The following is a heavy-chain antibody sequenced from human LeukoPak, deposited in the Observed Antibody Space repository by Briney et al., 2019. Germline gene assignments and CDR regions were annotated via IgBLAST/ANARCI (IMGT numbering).Heavy chain of an antibody. CDR2: INPNSGGT. J-gene: IGHJ4*02. V-gene: IGHV1-2*02. Sequence: INPNSGGTNYAQKFQGRVTMTRDTSISTAYMELSRLRSDDTAVYYCARTQYYYDSSGYYSYWGQGTLVTVSS. D-gene: IGHD3-22*01. CDR3: ARTQYYYDSSGYYSY.